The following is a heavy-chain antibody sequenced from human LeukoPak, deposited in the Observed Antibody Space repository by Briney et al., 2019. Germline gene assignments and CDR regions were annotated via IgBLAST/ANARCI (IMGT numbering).Heavy chain of an antibody. D-gene: IGHD3-3*01. Sequence: GASVKVSCKASGYTFTSYYMHWVRQAPGQGLEWMGIINPSGGSTSYAQKFQGRVTMTRDTSTSTVYMELSSLRSEDTAVYHCARRSGPYYYYMDVWGKGTTVTVSS. J-gene: IGHJ6*03. V-gene: IGHV1-46*01. CDR2: INPSGGST. CDR1: GYTFTSYY. CDR3: ARRSGPYYYYMDV.